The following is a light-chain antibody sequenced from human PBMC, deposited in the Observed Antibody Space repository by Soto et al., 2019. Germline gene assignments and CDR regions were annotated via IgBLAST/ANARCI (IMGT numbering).Light chain of an antibody. CDR3: QQYGNSPIT. J-gene: IGKJ5*01. V-gene: IGKV3-20*01. Sequence: VMTQSPDTLSASPGERVSLSCRASQSVNHNLAWYLQKPGQAPRLLIYGTSSRATGIPDRFSGSGSGTDFTLTISRLEPEDFAVYYCQQYGNSPITFGQGTRLEI. CDR1: QSVNHN. CDR2: GTS.